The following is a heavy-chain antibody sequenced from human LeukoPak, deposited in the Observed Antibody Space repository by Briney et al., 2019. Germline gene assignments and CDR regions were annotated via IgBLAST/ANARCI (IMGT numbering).Heavy chain of an antibody. Sequence: GGSLRLSCAASGFTVSSNYMSWVRQAPGKGLEWVSVIYSGGSTYYADSVKGRFTISRDNSKNTLYLQMNSLRAEDTAVYYCAKDPGSGSYYTDYWGQGTLVTVSS. CDR3: AKDPGSGSYYTDY. D-gene: IGHD3-10*01. V-gene: IGHV3-66*01. CDR2: IYSGGST. CDR1: GFTVSSNY. J-gene: IGHJ4*02.